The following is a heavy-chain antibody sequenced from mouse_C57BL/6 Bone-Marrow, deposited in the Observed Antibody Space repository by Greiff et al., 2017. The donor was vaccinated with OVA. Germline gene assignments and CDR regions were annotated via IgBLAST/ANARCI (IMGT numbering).Heavy chain of an antibody. J-gene: IGHJ3*01. CDR2: IYPGGGYP. V-gene: IGHV1-63*01. CDR3: ARNNDYAWFAY. CDR1: GYTFPNYW. Sequence: VQLQQSGAELVRPGTSVKMSCKASGYTFPNYWIGWAKQRPGHGLEWIGDIYPGGGYPNYNEKFKGKATLPADKSSSTAYMQCSSLTSEDSAIYYCARNNDYAWFAYWGQGTLVTVSA. D-gene: IGHD2-4*01.